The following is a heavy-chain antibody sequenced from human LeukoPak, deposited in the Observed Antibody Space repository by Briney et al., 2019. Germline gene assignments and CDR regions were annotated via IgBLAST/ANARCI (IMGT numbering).Heavy chain of an antibody. CDR3: ASTKKAYYYDSSGYYHRWFDP. D-gene: IGHD3-22*01. Sequence: GGSLRLSCAASGFTFSSYSMNWVRQAPGKGLEWVSSISSSSSYIYYADSVKGRFTISRDNAKNSLYLQMNSLRAEDTAVYYCASTKKAYYYDSSGYYHRWFDPWGQGTLVTVSS. CDR1: GFTFSSYS. J-gene: IGHJ5*02. V-gene: IGHV3-21*01. CDR2: ISSSSSYI.